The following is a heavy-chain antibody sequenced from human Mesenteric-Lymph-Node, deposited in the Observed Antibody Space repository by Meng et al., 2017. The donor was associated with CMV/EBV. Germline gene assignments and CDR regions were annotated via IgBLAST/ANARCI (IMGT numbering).Heavy chain of an antibody. J-gene: IGHJ5*02. V-gene: IGHV3-30*04. CDR3: ARDLTIAAALGWFDP. D-gene: IGHD6-13*01. CDR1: GFTFSSYA. CDR2: ISYDGSNK. Sequence: GGSLRLSCAGSGFTFSSYAIHWVRQAPAKGLEGVAVISYDGSNKYYADSVKGRFTISRDNSKNTLYLQMNSLRAADTAVYYCARDLTIAAALGWFDPWGQGTLVTVSS.